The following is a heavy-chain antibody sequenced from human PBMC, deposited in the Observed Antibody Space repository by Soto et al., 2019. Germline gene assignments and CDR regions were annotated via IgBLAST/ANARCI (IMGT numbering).Heavy chain of an antibody. CDR1: GYSFTSYW. J-gene: IGHJ6*02. CDR3: ARRGARHGYYYYGMDV. V-gene: IGHV5-51*01. CDR2: IYPGDSDT. D-gene: IGHD6-6*01. Sequence: GESLKISCNGSGYSFTSYWIGWVRQMPGKGLEWMGIIYPGDSDTRYSPSFQGQVTISADKSISTAYLQWSSLKASDTAMYYCARRGARHGYYYYGMDVWGQGTTVTVSS.